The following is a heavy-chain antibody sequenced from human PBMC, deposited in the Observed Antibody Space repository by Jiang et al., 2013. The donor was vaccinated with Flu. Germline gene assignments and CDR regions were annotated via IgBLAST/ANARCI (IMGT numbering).Heavy chain of an antibody. V-gene: IGHV4-59*01. J-gene: IGHJ4*02. D-gene: IGHD3-22*01. Sequence: GPGLVKPSETLSLTCTVSGGSIDSYSWSWIRQPPGKGLEWIGYIYYNGNTNYSPSLKSRVTISVDTSKNQFSLKLRSVTAADTAVYYCAGPYESKFDYWGQGTLVTVSS. CDR3: AGPYESKFDY. CDR1: GGSIDSYS. CDR2: IYYNGNT.